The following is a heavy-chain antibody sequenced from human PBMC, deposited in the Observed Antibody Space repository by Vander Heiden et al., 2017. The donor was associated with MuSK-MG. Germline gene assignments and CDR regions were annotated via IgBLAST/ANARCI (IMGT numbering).Heavy chain of an antibody. CDR1: GGSISSSSYY. CDR3: ARQGSRGIAAAGTHDY. D-gene: IGHD6-13*01. V-gene: IGHV4-39*01. CDR2: SYYRWST. Sequence: TLSLTCTVSGGSISSSSYYWGWIRQPPGKGLEWIGSSYYRWSTYYNPSLKSRVTISVDTSKNQFSLKLSSVTAADTAVYYCARQGSRGIAAAGTHDYWGQGTLVTVSS. J-gene: IGHJ4*02.